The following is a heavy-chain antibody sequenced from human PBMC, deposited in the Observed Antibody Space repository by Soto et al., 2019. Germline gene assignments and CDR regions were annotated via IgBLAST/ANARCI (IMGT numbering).Heavy chain of an antibody. V-gene: IGHV1-46*01. CDR1: GYTFTSYY. J-gene: IGHJ5*02. CDR2: INPSGGST. D-gene: IGHD2-2*01. CDR3: ARDRSKVVPAALPGWTDP. Sequence: ASVKVSCKASGYTFTSYYMHWVRQAPGQGLEWMGIINPSGGSTSYAQKFQGRVTMTRDTSTSTVYMELSSLRSEDTAVYYCARDRSKVVPAALPGWTDPWGQGTLVTVSS.